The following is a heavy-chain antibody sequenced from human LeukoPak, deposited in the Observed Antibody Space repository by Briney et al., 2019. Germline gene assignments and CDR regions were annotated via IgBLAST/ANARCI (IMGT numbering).Heavy chain of an antibody. CDR2: ISYSGST. Sequence: SETLSLTCTVSGGSISSYYWSWIRQPPGKGLEWIGYISYSGSTNYNPSPNSRVTISVDTSKNQFSLKLSPVIAADTAVYYCARGSDDPLDYWGQGTLVTVSS. J-gene: IGHJ4*02. V-gene: IGHV4-59*01. CDR3: ARGSDDPLDY. CDR1: GGSISSYY.